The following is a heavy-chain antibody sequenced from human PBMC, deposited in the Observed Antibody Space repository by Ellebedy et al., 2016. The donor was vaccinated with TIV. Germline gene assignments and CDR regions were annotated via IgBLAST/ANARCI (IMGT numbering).Heavy chain of an antibody. CDR2: INHSGST. Sequence: MPSETLSLTCNVSGDSISSGDYYWSWIRQSPGKGLEWIGEINHSGSTNYNPSLKSRVTISVDTSKNPFSLKLSSVTAADTAVYYCAKGRRFFYYYGMDVWGQGTTVTVSS. D-gene: IGHD3-3*01. CDR1: GDSISSGDYY. J-gene: IGHJ6*02. V-gene: IGHV4-39*07. CDR3: AKGRRFFYYYGMDV.